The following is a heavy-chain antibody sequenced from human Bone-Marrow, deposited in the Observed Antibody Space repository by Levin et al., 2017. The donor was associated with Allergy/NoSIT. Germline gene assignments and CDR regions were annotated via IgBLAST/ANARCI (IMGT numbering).Heavy chain of an antibody. Sequence: RGESLKISCAASGFTFSTHGMHWVRQAPGKGLEWVAVIWDDGRNQLYADAVKGRFTISRDNSRNTVFLQMNSVRAEDTAVYFCARDAFGSGSCQMQHWGQGTLVTVSS. CDR2: IWDDGRNQ. CDR3: ARDAFGSGSCQMQH. D-gene: IGHD3-10*01. CDR1: GFTFSTHG. V-gene: IGHV3-33*01. J-gene: IGHJ1*01.